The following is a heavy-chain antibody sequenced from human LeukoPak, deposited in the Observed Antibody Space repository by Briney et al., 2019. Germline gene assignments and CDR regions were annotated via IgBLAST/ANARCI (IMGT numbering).Heavy chain of an antibody. CDR2: VWNDGSNA. V-gene: IGHV3-33*08. J-gene: IGHJ4*02. Sequence: GGSLRLSCAASGFTFSSYGMHWVRQAPGKGLEWVAVVWNDGSNAYHADSVKGRFTISRDNSKNTLYLQMNSLRGEDTAVYYCARDSGSRWFGPIDNWGQGTLVIVSS. CDR3: ARDSGSRWFGPIDN. CDR1: GFTFSSYG. D-gene: IGHD3-10*01.